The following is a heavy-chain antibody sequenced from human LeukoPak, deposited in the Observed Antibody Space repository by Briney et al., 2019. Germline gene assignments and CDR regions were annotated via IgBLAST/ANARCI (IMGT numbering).Heavy chain of an antibody. CDR3: ARAYYYDSSGYYERRTRYYYYGMDV. V-gene: IGHV1-69*04. Sequence: VASVKVSCKASGGTFSSYAISWVRQAPGQGLEWMGRIIPILGIANYAQKFQGRVTITADKSTSTAYMELSSLRSEDTAVYYCARAYYYDSSGYYERRTRYYYYGMDVWGQGTTVTVSS. J-gene: IGHJ6*02. CDR2: IIPILGIA. D-gene: IGHD3-22*01. CDR1: GGTFSSYA.